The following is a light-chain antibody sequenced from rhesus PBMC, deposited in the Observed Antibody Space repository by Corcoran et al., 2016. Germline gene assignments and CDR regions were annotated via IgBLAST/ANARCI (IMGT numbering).Light chain of an antibody. CDR2: AAS. Sequence: DIQMTQSPSSLSASVGDRVTITCRASQGISTYLNWYQQKPVKAPKRLIYAASSLESGVPSRFSGSGTGTDFTLTIRSLQPEDFATYYCLQYNSDPYSFGQGTKVEIK. CDR1: QGISTY. V-gene: IGKV1-43*02. CDR3: LQYNSDPYS. J-gene: IGKJ2*01.